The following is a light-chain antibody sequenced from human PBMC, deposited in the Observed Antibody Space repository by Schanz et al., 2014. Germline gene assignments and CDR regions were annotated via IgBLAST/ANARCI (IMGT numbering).Light chain of an antibody. CDR2: AAS. V-gene: IGKV1-39*01. Sequence: DIQMTQSPSSLSASVGDSVTITCRASQYISKYLNWYHQKPGKAPKLLIYAASSLQSGVPSRFSGSGSGTDFTLTISSLQPEDFATYYCQQSYSTPRTFGQGTKVEIK. J-gene: IGKJ1*01. CDR1: QYISKY. CDR3: QQSYSTPRT.